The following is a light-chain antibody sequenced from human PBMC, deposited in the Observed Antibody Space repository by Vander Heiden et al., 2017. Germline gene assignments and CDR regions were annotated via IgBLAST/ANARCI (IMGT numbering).Light chain of an antibody. Sequence: DIQMSQSPSSLSASVGDRVTLTCHASHDISSYLYSYQQKPRKAPKLLIYDASYLEAGVPSRCCSSRSCTNVTFTISSLQPEDIATYYCRQYDNLPYTFGQGTKLEIK. CDR3: RQYDNLPYT. J-gene: IGKJ2*01. CDR2: DAS. CDR1: HDISSY. V-gene: IGKV1-33*01.